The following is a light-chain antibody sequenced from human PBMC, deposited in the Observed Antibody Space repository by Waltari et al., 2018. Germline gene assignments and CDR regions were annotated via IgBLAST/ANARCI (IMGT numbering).Light chain of an antibody. Sequence: DIVMTQSPDSLAVSLGERANINCKSSQSVLYSSNNKNYFAWYQKKPGQPPKLLIYWASTRESGVPDRFSGSGSGTDFTLTISSLQAEDVAVYYCQQYYSTPLTFGGGTKVEIK. J-gene: IGKJ4*01. CDR1: QSVLYSSNNKNY. CDR2: WAS. V-gene: IGKV4-1*01. CDR3: QQYYSTPLT.